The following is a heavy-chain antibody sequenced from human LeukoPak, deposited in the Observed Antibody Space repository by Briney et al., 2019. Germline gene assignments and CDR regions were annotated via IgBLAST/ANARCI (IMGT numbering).Heavy chain of an antibody. CDR1: GFTFNGYA. V-gene: IGHV3-64D*06. CDR3: VKERSSGWYDFDS. D-gene: IGHD6-19*01. Sequence: GSLRPSCSASGFTFNGYAMHWVRQAPGKGLEYVSGISNSGDNTYSADSVKGRFTISRDNSKNTLYLQMSSLRREDTALYYCVKERSSGWYDFDSWGRGTLVTVSS. J-gene: IGHJ4*02. CDR2: ISNSGDNT.